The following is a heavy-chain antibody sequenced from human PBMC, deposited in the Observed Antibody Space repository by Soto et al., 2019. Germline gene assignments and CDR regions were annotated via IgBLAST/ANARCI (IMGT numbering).Heavy chain of an antibody. V-gene: IGHV1-2*04. CDR1: GYTFTGYY. Sequence: ASVKVSCKASGYTFTGYYMHWVRQAPGQGLEWMGWINPNSGGTNYAQKFQGWVTMTRDTSISTAYMELSRLRSDDTAVYYCARVQGDYDFWSGDRPYYYGMDVWGQGTTVTVSS. J-gene: IGHJ6*02. D-gene: IGHD3-3*01. CDR2: INPNSGGT. CDR3: ARVQGDYDFWSGDRPYYYGMDV.